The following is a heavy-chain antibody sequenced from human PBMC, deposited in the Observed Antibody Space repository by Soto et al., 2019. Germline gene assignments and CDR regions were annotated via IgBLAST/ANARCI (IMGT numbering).Heavy chain of an antibody. D-gene: IGHD3-22*01. CDR2: IIPIFGTA. V-gene: IGHV1-69*06. CDR3: ARASGYYYYYYGMDV. J-gene: IGHJ6*02. CDR1: GGTFSSYA. Sequence: VASVKVSCKASGGTFSSYAISWVRQAPGQGLEWMGGIIPIFGTANYAQKFQGRVTITADKSTSTAYMELSSLRSEDTAVYYCARASGYYYYYYGMDVWGQGTTVTVSS.